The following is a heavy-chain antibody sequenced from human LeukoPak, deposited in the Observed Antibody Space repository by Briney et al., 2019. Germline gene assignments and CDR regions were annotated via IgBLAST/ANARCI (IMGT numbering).Heavy chain of an antibody. D-gene: IGHD5-18*01. CDR1: GGSISSYY. CDR2: IYYSGST. CDR3: ARVARSRGYSYGHADAFDI. V-gene: IGHV4-59*01. Sequence: SETLSLTCTVSGGSISSYYWSWIRQPPGKGLEWIGYIYYSGSTNYNPSLKSRVTISVDASKNQFSLKLSSVTAADTAVYYCARVARSRGYSYGHADAFDIWGQGTMVTVSS. J-gene: IGHJ3*02.